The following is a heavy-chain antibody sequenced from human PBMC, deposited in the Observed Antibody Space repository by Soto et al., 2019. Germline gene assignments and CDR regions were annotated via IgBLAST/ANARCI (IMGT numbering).Heavy chain of an antibody. Sequence: ASVKVSCKASGYTFSNHDINWLRQATGQGLEWMGWMSPNSGRTGYAQKFQGRVTMTRNTSSSTAYMELSSLRSDDTAVYYCARGKRYTNDYWGQGTLVTVSS. CDR1: GYTFSNHD. CDR2: MSPNSGRT. J-gene: IGHJ4*02. D-gene: IGHD2-2*02. CDR3: ARGKRYTNDY. V-gene: IGHV1-8*01.